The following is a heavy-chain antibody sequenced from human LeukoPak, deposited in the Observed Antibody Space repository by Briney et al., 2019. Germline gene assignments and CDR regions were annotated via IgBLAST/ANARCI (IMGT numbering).Heavy chain of an antibody. V-gene: IGHV4-4*07. CDR3: ARVSSAGIWDY. CDR1: GGSFSGYY. J-gene: IGHJ4*02. Sequence: SATQFLTRTVSGGSFSGYYWSWIRQPAGKGLEWIGRIYTSGSTNYNPSLKSRVTMSVDTSKNQFSLKLSSVTAADTAVYYCARVSSAGIWDYWGQGTLVTVSS. CDR2: IYTSGST. D-gene: IGHD6-19*01.